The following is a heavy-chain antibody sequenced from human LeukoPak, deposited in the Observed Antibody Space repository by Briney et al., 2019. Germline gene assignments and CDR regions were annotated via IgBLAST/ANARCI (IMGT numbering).Heavy chain of an antibody. D-gene: IGHD1-26*01. Sequence: SEALSLTCTGSCGSISISSYYWGGIRQPPGNGLEWIGSIYYSGSTYYNPSLKSRVTISVDTSKNQFSLKLSSVTAADTAVYYCARHSGSYGYWGQGTLVTVSS. CDR2: IYYSGST. CDR1: CGSISISSYY. CDR3: ARHSGSYGY. V-gene: IGHV4-39*01. J-gene: IGHJ4*02.